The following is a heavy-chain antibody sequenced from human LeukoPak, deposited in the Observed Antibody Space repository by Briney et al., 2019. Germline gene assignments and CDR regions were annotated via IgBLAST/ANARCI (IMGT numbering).Heavy chain of an antibody. CDR2: ISSSSSYI. Sequence: PRSLSCAATALSLGSDWMTVVGEALKKRLEWVSSISSSSSYIYYADSVKGRFTISRDNAKNSLYLQMNSLRAEDTAVYYCAREPRGIGITGTNPAPHSPKDYWGQGTLATVSS. D-gene: IGHD1-7*01. J-gene: IGHJ4*02. CDR3: AREPRGIGITGTNPAPHSPKDY. V-gene: IGHV3-21*01. CDR1: ALSLGSDW.